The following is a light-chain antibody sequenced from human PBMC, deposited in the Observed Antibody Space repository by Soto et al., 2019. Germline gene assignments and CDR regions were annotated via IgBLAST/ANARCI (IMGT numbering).Light chain of an antibody. CDR1: QSISSW. CDR2: KAS. CDR3: QQYNSYPWT. Sequence: DIQMTQSPSTLSASVGDRVTITCRASQSISSWLAWYQQKPGKAPKLLIYKASCLESGVPSRFSGSGSGTEFTLTISSLQPDDFATYYCQQYNSYPWTFGQGTKVEIK. J-gene: IGKJ1*01. V-gene: IGKV1-5*03.